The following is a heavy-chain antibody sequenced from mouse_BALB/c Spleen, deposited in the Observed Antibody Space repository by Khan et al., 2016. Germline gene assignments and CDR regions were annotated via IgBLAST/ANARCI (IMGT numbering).Heavy chain of an antibody. V-gene: IGHV7-3*02. Sequence: EVELVESGGDLVQPGGSLRLSCATSGFTFTDYYMSWVRQPPGKALEWLGFIRNKANGYTTEYSASVTGRFTISRDNSQSILYLQMNTLRAEDSATYYCARDGYYPYAMDYWGQGTSVTVSS. CDR2: IRNKANGYTT. CDR1: GFTFTDYY. D-gene: IGHD2-3*01. CDR3: ARDGYYPYAMDY. J-gene: IGHJ4*01.